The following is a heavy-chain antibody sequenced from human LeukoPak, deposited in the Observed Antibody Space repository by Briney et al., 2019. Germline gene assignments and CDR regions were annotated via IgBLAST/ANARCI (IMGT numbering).Heavy chain of an antibody. Sequence: SETLSLTCTVSGGSISSSSNYWGWIRQPPGKGLEWIGSIYYSGSTYYNPSLKSRVTISVDTSKNQFSLKLSSVTAADTAVYYCARQPGIAAAGEASWGQGTLVTVSS. CDR2: IYYSGST. CDR1: GGSISSSSNY. J-gene: IGHJ4*02. V-gene: IGHV4-39*01. D-gene: IGHD6-13*01. CDR3: ARQPGIAAAGEAS.